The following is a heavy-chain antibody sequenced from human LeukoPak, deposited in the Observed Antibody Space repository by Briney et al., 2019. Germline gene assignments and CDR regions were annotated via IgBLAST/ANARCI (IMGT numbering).Heavy chain of an antibody. CDR1: GFTFGDHA. D-gene: IGHD3-10*01. J-gene: IGHJ4*02. Sequence: TLSLSCTDSGFTFGDHAMSWVRQAPGKAMEWVGFIRSKVYGGTPEYAASVKGRFTISRDDSKSIAYLQMNSLKTEDTAAYYCTRDHDELLLFGEPTECPDYWGQGTLVTDSS. CDR3: TRDHDELLLFGEPTECPDY. CDR2: IRSKVYGGTP. V-gene: IGHV3-49*04.